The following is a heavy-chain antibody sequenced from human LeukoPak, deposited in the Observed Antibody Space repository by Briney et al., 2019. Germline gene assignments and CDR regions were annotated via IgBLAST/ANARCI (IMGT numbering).Heavy chain of an antibody. CDR3: AIPRGYNGYDAFDI. J-gene: IGHJ3*02. D-gene: IGHD5-12*01. CDR1: GGSISSYY. CDR2: IYYSGST. Sequence: SETLSLTCTVSGGSISSYYWSWIRQPPGKGLEWIGYIYYSGSTNYNPSLKSRVTISVDTSKNQFSLKLSSVTAADTAVYYCAIPRGYNGYDAFDIWGQGTMVTVSS. V-gene: IGHV4-59*01.